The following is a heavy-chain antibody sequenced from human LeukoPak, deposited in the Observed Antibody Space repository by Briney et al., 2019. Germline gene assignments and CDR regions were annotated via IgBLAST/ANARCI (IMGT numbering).Heavy chain of an antibody. CDR3: ARGVYIAAAQYGY. CDR1: GGSFSGYY. CDR2: INHSGSA. V-gene: IGHV4-34*01. D-gene: IGHD6-13*01. Sequence: SETLSLTCAVSGGSFSGYYWTWLRQPPGKGLEWIGEINHSGSANYNPSLKSRVTISLDTSKNQFSLKLSSVTAADTAVYYCARGVYIAAAQYGYWGQGTLVTVSS. J-gene: IGHJ4*02.